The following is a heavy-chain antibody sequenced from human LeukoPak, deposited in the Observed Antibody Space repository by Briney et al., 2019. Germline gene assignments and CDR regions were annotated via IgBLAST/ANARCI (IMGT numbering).Heavy chain of an antibody. J-gene: IGHJ6*02. CDR1: GFSFSNYW. CDR3: AKDHFGSGTTMDV. D-gene: IGHD3-10*01. V-gene: IGHV3-30*18. Sequence: PGGSLRLSCAASGFSFSNYWMHWVRQAPGKGLEWVAVISHSGGDKYYADSLKGRFTISRDNSKNALFLQMNSLRDEDTGVYYCAKDHFGSGTTMDVWGQGTTVTVSS. CDR2: ISHSGGDK.